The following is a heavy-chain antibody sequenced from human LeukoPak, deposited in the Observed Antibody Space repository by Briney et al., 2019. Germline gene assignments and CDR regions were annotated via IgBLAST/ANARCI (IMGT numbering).Heavy chain of an antibody. V-gene: IGHV3-21*01. CDR2: ISSSSSYI. D-gene: IGHD1-1*01. CDR1: GFTFSSYS. CDR3: AVKRYPRESQHGGYFDL. J-gene: IGHJ2*01. Sequence: PGGSLRLSCAASGFTFSSYSMNWVRQAPGKGLEWVSSISSSSSYIYYADSVKGRFTISRDNAKNSLYLQMNSLRAEDTAVYYCAVKRYPRESQHGGYFDLWGRGTLVTVSS.